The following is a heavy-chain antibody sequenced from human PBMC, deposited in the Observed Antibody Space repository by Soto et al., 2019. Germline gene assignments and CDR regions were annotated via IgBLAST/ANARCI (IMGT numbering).Heavy chain of an antibody. CDR3: GRFHYYSATTGYYYIPY. D-gene: IGHD3-22*01. J-gene: IGHJ4*02. V-gene: IGHV1-46*03. CDR1: GYTFTSYY. Sequence: QVQLVQSGAEVEKPGASVKVSCKTSGYTFTSYYMHWVRQAPGQGLEWMGMLSPNGISTTHAQKSQARVTLTRYTATSTLYMELSSLTSEDTAVYYCGRFHYYSATTGYYYIPYWCQRTLVTVSS. CDR2: LSPNGIST.